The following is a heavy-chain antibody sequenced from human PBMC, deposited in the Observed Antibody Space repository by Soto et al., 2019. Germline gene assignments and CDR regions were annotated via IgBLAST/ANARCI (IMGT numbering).Heavy chain of an antibody. J-gene: IGHJ6*03. CDR1: GYTFTSYD. CDR3: ARVVVAATPSYEIGLFYYYYYYMDV. CDR2: MNPNSGNT. D-gene: IGHD2-15*01. V-gene: IGHV1-8*01. Sequence: GASVKVSCKASGYTFTSYDINCVRQATGQGLEWMGWMNPNSGNTGYAQKFQGRVTMTRNTSISTAYMELSSLRSEDTAVYYCARVVVAATPSYEIGLFYYYYYYMDVWGKGTTVTVSS.